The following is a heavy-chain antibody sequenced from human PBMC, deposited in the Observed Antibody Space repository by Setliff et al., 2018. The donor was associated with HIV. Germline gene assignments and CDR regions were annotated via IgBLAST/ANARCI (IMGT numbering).Heavy chain of an antibody. J-gene: IGHJ4*02. D-gene: IGHD3-10*01. CDR1: GFSFRSYA. V-gene: IGHV3-23*05. CDR2: ISGSNK. CDR3: ANGMVRGVTPGFDY. Sequence: GGSLRLSCAASGFSFRSYAVSWVRQAPGKGLEWVSVISGSNKYYADSVKGRFTISRDNSKNTLYLQMNSLRAEDTAVYYCANGMVRGVTPGFDYWGQGTLVTVSS.